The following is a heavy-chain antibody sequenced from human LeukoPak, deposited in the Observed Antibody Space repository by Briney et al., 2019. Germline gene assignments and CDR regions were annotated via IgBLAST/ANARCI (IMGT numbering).Heavy chain of an antibody. D-gene: IGHD6-19*01. Sequence: SETLSLNCSVSGGSISSSDYYWSWIRQPPGKGLEWIGTMFYNGATKSNPSLSSRVTMSIDTSKNQFSLKLRSVTAADTAVYYCAREARFALPVVGSGDYWGQGTLVTVSS. CDR1: GGSISSSDYY. CDR2: MFYNGAT. CDR3: AREARFALPVVGSGDY. V-gene: IGHV4-39*07. J-gene: IGHJ4*02.